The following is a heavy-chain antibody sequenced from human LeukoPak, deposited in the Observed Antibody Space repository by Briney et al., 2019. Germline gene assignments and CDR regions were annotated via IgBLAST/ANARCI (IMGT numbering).Heavy chain of an antibody. CDR2: TYYRSKLYS. CDR3: ARDGWPAFDY. V-gene: IGHV6-1*01. Sequence: SQTLSLTCAISGDSVSSYTAAWNWIRQSPSRGLEWLGRTYYRSKLYSDYGESVKSRITINPDTSKNQFSLQLNPVTPEDTAVYYCARDGWPAFDYWGQGTLVTVSS. D-gene: IGHD2-15*01. CDR1: GDSVSSYTAA. J-gene: IGHJ4*02.